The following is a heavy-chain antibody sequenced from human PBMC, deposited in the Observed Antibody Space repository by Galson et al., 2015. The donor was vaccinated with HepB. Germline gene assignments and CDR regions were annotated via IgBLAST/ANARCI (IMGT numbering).Heavy chain of an antibody. V-gene: IGHV1-69*13. J-gene: IGHJ5*02. CDR2: IVPLFGTA. CDR1: GGTLSNYA. D-gene: IGHD3-22*01. CDR3: ARMIVPDAHRRFDP. Sequence: SVKVSCKASGGTLSNYAVSWVRQAPGQGLEWMGGIVPLFGTAYSAQKFQGRVTITADESASTVYMELSSLRPEDTAIYYCARMIVPDAHRRFDPWGQGTLVTVSS.